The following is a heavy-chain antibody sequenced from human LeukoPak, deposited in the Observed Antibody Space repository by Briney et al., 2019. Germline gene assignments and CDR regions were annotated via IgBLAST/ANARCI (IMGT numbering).Heavy chain of an antibody. J-gene: IGHJ3*02. V-gene: IGHV4-59*12. Sequence: NPSETLSLTCTVSGGSFSSYYWSWIRQPPGKGLEWIGSIYYSGSTYYNPSLKSRVTISVDTSKNQFSLKLSSVTAADTAVYYCARVRIAAAGHAFDIWGQGTMVTVSS. CDR1: GGSFSSYY. CDR3: ARVRIAAAGHAFDI. D-gene: IGHD6-13*01. CDR2: IYYSGST.